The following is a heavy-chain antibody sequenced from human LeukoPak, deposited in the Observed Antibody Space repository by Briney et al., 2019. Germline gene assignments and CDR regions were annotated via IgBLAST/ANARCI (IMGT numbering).Heavy chain of an antibody. D-gene: IGHD2-15*01. CDR1: GFTFSSYA. Sequence: GGSLRLSCAASGFTFSSYAMNWVRQAPGKGLEWVSAISGGGGTTYYADSVKGRFTISRDNSKNTLYLQMNSLRAEDTAVYYCARGWVVAATLNRRYFDYWGQGTLVTVSS. J-gene: IGHJ4*02. CDR2: ISGGGGTT. V-gene: IGHV3-23*01. CDR3: ARGWVVAATLNRRYFDY.